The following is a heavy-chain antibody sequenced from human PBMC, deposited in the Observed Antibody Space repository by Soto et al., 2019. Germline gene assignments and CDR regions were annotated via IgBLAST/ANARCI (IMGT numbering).Heavy chain of an antibody. CDR2: IIPIFRTP. D-gene: IGHD5-12*01. Sequence: QVQLVQSGAEVKQPGSSVKVSCQASGVTFSSFAISWVRQAPGQGLEWMGGIIPIFRTPNYAQNFQGRVTITADESTSSVHMELSRLRSEDTAVYYCARSTGSGFRPGTHRFNWFDPWGQGTRVTVSS. V-gene: IGHV1-69*01. CDR3: ARSTGSGFRPGTHRFNWFDP. CDR1: GVTFSSFA. J-gene: IGHJ5*02.